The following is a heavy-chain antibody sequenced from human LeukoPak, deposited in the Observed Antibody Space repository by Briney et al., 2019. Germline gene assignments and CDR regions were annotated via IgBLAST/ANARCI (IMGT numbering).Heavy chain of an antibody. CDR1: GFTVSSNY. CDR2: IYSGGST. Sequence: HAGGSLRLSCAASGFTVSSNYMSWVRQAPGKGLEWVSVIYSGGSTYYADSVKGRFTISRDNSKNTLYLQMNSLRAEDTAVYYCAKFPYGDYDEYYFDYWGQGTLVTVSS. J-gene: IGHJ4*02. CDR3: AKFPYGDYDEYYFDY. V-gene: IGHV3-53*01. D-gene: IGHD4-17*01.